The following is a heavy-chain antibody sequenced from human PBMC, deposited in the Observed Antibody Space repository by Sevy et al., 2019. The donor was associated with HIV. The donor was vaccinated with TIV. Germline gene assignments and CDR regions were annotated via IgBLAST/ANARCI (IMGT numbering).Heavy chain of an antibody. Sequence: GGSLRLSCAVSGFSFDSYGMTWVRQAPGKGLEWVSGISGSGTRTYYADSVKGRFSISRDNSKNRLYLQMNSLRSEDTAICYCAEGGGGHYDPDEIGYYFYYYNMDVWGKGTTVTVSS. CDR3: AEGGGGHYDPDEIGYYFYYYNMDV. CDR1: GFSFDSYG. CDR2: ISGSGTRT. J-gene: IGHJ6*03. D-gene: IGHD3-22*01. V-gene: IGHV3-23*01.